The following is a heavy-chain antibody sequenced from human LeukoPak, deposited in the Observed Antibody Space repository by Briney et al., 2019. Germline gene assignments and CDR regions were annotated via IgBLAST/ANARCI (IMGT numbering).Heavy chain of an antibody. D-gene: IGHD2/OR15-2a*01. J-gene: IGHJ3*02. CDR3: ARDFAEYSRAFDI. CDR1: GFTFSSYA. V-gene: IGHV3-30*04. Sequence: GGSLRLSCAASGFTFSSYAMHWVRQAPGKGLEWVAVISYDGSNKYYADSVRGRFTISRDNSKNTLYLQMNSLRAEDTAVYYCARDFAEYSRAFDIWGQGTMVTVSS. CDR2: ISYDGSNK.